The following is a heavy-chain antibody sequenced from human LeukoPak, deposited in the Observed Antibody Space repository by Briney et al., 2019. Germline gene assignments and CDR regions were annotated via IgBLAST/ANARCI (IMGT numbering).Heavy chain of an antibody. D-gene: IGHD3-22*01. V-gene: IGHV3-21*01. CDR3: ARVRWRYYGSSGMDY. Sequence: GGSLRLSCAASGFTFSSYSMNWVRQAPGKGLEWVSSISSSSSYIYYADSVKGRFTISRDNAKNSLYLQMNSLRAEDTAVYYCARVRWRYYGSSGMDYWGQGTLVTVSS. CDR2: ISSSSSYI. CDR1: GFTFSSYS. J-gene: IGHJ4*02.